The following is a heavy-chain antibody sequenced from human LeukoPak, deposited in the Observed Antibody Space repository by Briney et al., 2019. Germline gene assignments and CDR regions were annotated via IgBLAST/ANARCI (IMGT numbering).Heavy chain of an antibody. V-gene: IGHV4-31*03. CDR2: VYYSGTT. D-gene: IGHD6-13*01. Sequence: SETLSLTCTVSGGCISSAGYYWSWIRQRPGKGLEWMGFVYYSGTTYYNPSLKSRVFISLNTSQNQVSLQLSSVTAADTGVYYCARATGGAAAADFDPWGQGTLVTVSS. CDR3: ARATGGAAAADFDP. CDR1: GGCISSAGYY. J-gene: IGHJ5*02.